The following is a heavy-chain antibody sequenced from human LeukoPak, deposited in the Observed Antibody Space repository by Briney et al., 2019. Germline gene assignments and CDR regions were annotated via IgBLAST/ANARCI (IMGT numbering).Heavy chain of an antibody. D-gene: IGHD3-10*01. CDR2: ISYDGSNK. V-gene: IGHV3-30-3*01. CDR1: GFTFSSYA. CDR3: ARDSSSSGSGSYYNDY. J-gene: IGHJ4*02. Sequence: PGGSLRLSCAASGFTFSSYAMHWVRQAPGKGLEWVAVISYDGSNKYYADSVKGRFTISRDNSKNTLYLQMNSLRAEDTAVYYCARDSSSSGSGSYYNDYWGQGTLVTVSS.